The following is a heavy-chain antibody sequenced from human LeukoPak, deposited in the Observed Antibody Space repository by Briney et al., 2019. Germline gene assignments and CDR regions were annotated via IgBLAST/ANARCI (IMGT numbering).Heavy chain of an antibody. CDR1: GFTFSSYA. CDR3: ARLISTSSSRFSDY. CDR2: ISISGENT. Sequence: GGSLRLACAASGFTFSSYAMSWVRQAPGKGLEWVSAISISGENTYYADSVKGRFTISRDTSRNTLYLQMHSLRAEDTAVFYCARLISTSSSRFSDYWGQGTLVTVSS. J-gene: IGHJ4*02. D-gene: IGHD6-6*01. V-gene: IGHV3-23*01.